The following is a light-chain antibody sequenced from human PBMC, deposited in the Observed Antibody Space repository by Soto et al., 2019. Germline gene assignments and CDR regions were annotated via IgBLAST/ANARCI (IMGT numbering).Light chain of an antibody. J-gene: IGKJ5*01. Sequence: DIVLTQSPGTLSLSPGERATLSCRASQSVSSRYLAWYQQKPGQAPRLLIYGASSRATGIPDRFSGSGSGTDFTLTISRLEPEDFAVYYCQQRSNWPPGVTFGQGTRLEIK. CDR2: GAS. CDR1: QSVSSRY. CDR3: QQRSNWPPGVT. V-gene: IGKV3D-20*02.